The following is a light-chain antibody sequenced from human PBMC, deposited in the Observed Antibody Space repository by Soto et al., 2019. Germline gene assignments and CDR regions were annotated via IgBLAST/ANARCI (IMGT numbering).Light chain of an antibody. CDR2: AAS. J-gene: IGKJ4*01. Sequence: ENVLTQSPGTLSLSPGDSATLSCRASQSVFSRYLAWYQQKPGQAPRLLIFAASARATGIPDRFSGSGSGTDFTLTISRLGPEDFAVYYCQQYGSFPLTFGGGTKVEIK. CDR1: QSVFSRY. V-gene: IGKV3-20*01. CDR3: QQYGSFPLT.